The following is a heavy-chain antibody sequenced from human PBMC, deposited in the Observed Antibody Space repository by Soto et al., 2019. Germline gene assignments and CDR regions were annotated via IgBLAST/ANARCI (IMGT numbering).Heavy chain of an antibody. CDR2: INAGNGNT. V-gene: IGHV1-3*01. CDR3: AKVVGQFSGYYYYGLDV. CDR1: GYTFTSYA. J-gene: IGHJ6*02. D-gene: IGHD3-16*01. Sequence: ASVKVSCKASGYTFTSYAMHWVRQAPGQRLEWMGWINAGNGNTKYSQKFQGRFTISRDNSKNRLYLHMNSLRTEDTAVYYCAKVVGQFSGYYYYGLDVWGQGTTVTVSS.